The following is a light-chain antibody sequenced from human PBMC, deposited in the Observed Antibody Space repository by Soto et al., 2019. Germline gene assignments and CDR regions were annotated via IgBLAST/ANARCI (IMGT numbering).Light chain of an antibody. CDR1: SSDVGGYNY. CDR3: SSYTSSSVV. V-gene: IGLV2-14*01. CDR2: DVS. J-gene: IGLJ2*01. Sequence: LTQPASVSGSPGQSITISCTGTSSDVGGYNYVPWYQQHPGKAPKLMIYDVSNRPSGVSNRFSGSKSGNTASLTISGLQAEDEADYYCSSYTSSSVVFGGGTKVTVL.